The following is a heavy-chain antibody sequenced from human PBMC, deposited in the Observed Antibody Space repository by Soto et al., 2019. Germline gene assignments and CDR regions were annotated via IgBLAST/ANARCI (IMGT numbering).Heavy chain of an antibody. Sequence: GGSLRLSCAASGFTFSSYEMNWVRQAPGKGLEWVSYISSSGSTIYYADSVKGRFTISRDNAKNSLYLQMNSLRAEDTAVYYCARQANLYYYDSSGYYYYYYGMDVWGQGTTVTVSS. J-gene: IGHJ6*02. CDR1: GFTFSSYE. D-gene: IGHD3-22*01. CDR2: ISSSGSTI. CDR3: ARQANLYYYDSSGYYYYYYGMDV. V-gene: IGHV3-48*03.